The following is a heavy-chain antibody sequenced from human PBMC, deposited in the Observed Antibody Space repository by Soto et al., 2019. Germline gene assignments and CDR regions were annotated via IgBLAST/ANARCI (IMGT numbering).Heavy chain of an antibody. D-gene: IGHD2-21*02. V-gene: IGHV1-69*01. Sequence: QVQLVQSGAEVRKPGSSLRVSCKSSGATFSTTGISWVRQAPGQGLEWMGGIIPLFGTPKYARKFQGRVSITADESTNTVYMEVNSLRPDDAAVYSCARASPVICGGDPCYRLDSSFDSWGQVSLVIVSS. CDR2: IIPLFGTP. CDR3: ARASPVICGGDPCYRLDSSFDS. J-gene: IGHJ5*01. CDR1: GATFSTTG.